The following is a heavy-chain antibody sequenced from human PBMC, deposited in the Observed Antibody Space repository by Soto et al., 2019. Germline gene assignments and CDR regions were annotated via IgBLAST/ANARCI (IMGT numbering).Heavy chain of an antibody. CDR2: ISGGGGNT. CDR1: GFTFSSYS. D-gene: IGHD3-10*01. J-gene: IGHJ4*02. Sequence: GGSLRLSCAASGFTFSSYSMNWVRQAPGKGLEWVSAISGGGGNTYYADSVKGRFTISRDNSKNTLYLQMNSLRAEDTAVYYCAKGLWFGESYGLSDYWGQGTLVTVSS. CDR3: AKGLWFGESYGLSDY. V-gene: IGHV3-23*01.